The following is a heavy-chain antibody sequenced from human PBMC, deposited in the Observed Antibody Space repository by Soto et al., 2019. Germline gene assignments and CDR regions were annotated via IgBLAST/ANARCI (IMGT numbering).Heavy chain of an antibody. Sequence: QVQLVESGGGVVQPGRSLGLSCATSGFTFSDYRLHWVRQAPGKGLEWVAVISYNGGTNIYTDSVKGRFTISRDDSKKNLYLQMHILSVKDTALSYCSKEYDDPEGAFDSWGQGTLVTVS. CDR1: GFTFSDYR. CDR2: ISYNGGTN. J-gene: IGHJ4*02. CDR3: SKEYDDPEGAFDS. D-gene: IGHD3-16*01. V-gene: IGHV3-30*18.